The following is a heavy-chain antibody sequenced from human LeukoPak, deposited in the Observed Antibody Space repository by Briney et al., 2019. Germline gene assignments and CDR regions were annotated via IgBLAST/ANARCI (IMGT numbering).Heavy chain of an antibody. D-gene: IGHD3-9*01. CDR2: IWYDGSNK. V-gene: IGHV3-33*01. CDR3: ARDQGDILTGTRLGMDV. J-gene: IGHJ6*02. CDR1: GFIFSSYG. Sequence: QPGRSLRLSCAASGFIFSSYGMHWVRQAPGKGLEWVAVIWYDGSNKYYADSVKGRFTISRDNSKNTLYLQMNSLRAEDTAVYYCARDQGDILTGTRLGMDVWGQGTTVTVSS.